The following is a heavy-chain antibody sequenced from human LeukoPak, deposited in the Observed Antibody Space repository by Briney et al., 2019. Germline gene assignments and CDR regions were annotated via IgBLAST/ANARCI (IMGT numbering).Heavy chain of an antibody. Sequence: ASVKVSCKASGYTFTGYYMHWVRQAPGQGLEWMGWINPNSGGTNYAQKFQGRVTMTTDTSTSTAYMELRSLRSDDTAVYYCARDWAVVVPAAMSYWGQGTLVTVSS. J-gene: IGHJ4*02. CDR3: ARDWAVVVPAAMSY. CDR2: INPNSGGT. D-gene: IGHD2-2*01. CDR1: GYTFTGYY. V-gene: IGHV1-2*02.